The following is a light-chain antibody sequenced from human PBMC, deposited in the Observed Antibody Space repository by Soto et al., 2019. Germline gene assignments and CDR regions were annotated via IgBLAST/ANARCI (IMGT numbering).Light chain of an antibody. V-gene: IGKV3-11*01. CDR3: QHRNNRPFR. J-gene: IGKJ3*01. CDR2: DAS. CDR1: QSVSSY. Sequence: IVLTQSPATMSLSPGERATLSCRASQSVSSYVAWSTPTPGQAPRLRSDDASNRATGIPARGSGIGSGTDCTLTISSLETEDVAVYYCQHRNNRPFRVGPGTKVDIK.